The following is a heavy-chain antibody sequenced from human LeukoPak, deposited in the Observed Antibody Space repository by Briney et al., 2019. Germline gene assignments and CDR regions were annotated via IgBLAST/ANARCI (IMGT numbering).Heavy chain of an antibody. CDR2: INPNDGGT. D-gene: IGHD2/OR15-2a*01. CDR3: ARDPYYTNSFDY. CDR1: GYTFTGYY. Sequence: ASVKVSCKASGYTFTGYYIHWLRQAPGQGLEWMGWINPNDGGTKYAQKFQGRVTVTGDTSINTAYMELSRLKSDDTAVYFCARDPYYTNSFDYWGQGTLVTVSS. J-gene: IGHJ4*02. V-gene: IGHV1-2*02.